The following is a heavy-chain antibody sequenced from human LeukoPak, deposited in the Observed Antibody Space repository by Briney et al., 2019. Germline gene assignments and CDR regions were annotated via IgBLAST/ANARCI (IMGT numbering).Heavy chain of an antibody. CDR1: GFTFSSYA. J-gene: IGHJ4*02. CDR3: AKASITMIVRG. D-gene: IGHD3-22*01. CDR2: ISGSGGST. V-gene: IGHV3-23*01. Sequence: GGSLRLSCAASGFTFSSYAMSWVRQAPGKGLEWVSAISGSGGSTYYADSVKGRFTISRDNSKNMLYLQMISLRAEDTAVYYCAKASITMIVRGWGQGTLVTVSS.